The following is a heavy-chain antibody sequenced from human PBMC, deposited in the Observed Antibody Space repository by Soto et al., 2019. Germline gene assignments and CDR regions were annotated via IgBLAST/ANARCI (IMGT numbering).Heavy chain of an antibody. D-gene: IGHD2-15*01. V-gene: IGHV1-69*01. CDR1: GGPFSSYA. J-gene: IGHJ5*02. CDR3: AGGYCSGGSGYQLDFWFDP. Sequence: QVQLVQSGAEVKNPGSSVKVSCKASGGPFSSYAISWVRQAPGQGLEWMGGIILIFGTANYAQKFQGRVTITAYEYTSPAYMELSSLRSEDTAVYYCAGGYCSGGSGYQLDFWFDPEGQVTRVTVAS. CDR2: IILIFGTA.